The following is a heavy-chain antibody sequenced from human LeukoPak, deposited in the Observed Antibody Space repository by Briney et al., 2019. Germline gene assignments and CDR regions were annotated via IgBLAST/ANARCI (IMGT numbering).Heavy chain of an antibody. Sequence: KPGGSLRLSCAASGFTFSSYSMNWVRQAPGKGLEWVSSISSSSSYIYYADSVKGRFTISRDNAKNSLYLQMNSLRAEDTAVYYCARDDRWEPYGRFDYWGQGTLVTVSS. D-gene: IGHD1-26*01. J-gene: IGHJ4*02. CDR2: ISSSSSYI. CDR1: GFTFSSYS. CDR3: ARDDRWEPYGRFDY. V-gene: IGHV3-21*01.